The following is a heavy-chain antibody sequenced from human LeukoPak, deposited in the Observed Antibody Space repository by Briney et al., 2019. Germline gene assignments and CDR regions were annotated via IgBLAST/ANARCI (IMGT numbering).Heavy chain of an antibody. Sequence: GGSLRLSCAASGFTFSSYGMHWVRQAPGKGLEWVAFIRYDGGNKYYADSVKGRFTISRDNSKNTLYLQMNGLRAEDTAVYYCAKDVSGIAVAGLDYWGQGTLVTVSS. CDR2: IRYDGGNK. J-gene: IGHJ4*02. V-gene: IGHV3-30*02. D-gene: IGHD6-19*01. CDR3: AKDVSGIAVAGLDY. CDR1: GFTFSSYG.